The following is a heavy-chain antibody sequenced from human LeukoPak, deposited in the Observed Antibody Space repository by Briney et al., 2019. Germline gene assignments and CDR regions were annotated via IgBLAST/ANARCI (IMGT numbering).Heavy chain of an antibody. CDR3: ARWPAIRKSQQPAPHDY. Sequence: WASVKVSCKASGYTFTSYDINWVRQATGQGLEWMGWISAYNGNTNYAQKLQGRVTMTTDTSTSTAYMELRSLRSDDTAVYYCARWPAIRKSQQPAPHDYWGQGTLVTVSS. CDR2: ISAYNGNT. V-gene: IGHV1-18*01. D-gene: IGHD1-14*01. CDR1: GYTFTSYD. J-gene: IGHJ4*02.